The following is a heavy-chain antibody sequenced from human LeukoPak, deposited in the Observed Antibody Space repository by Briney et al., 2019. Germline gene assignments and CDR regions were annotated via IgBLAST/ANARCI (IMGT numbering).Heavy chain of an antibody. CDR3: ARLIWFGELSEYYYYMDV. V-gene: IGHV3-7*01. Sequence: GGSLRLSCAASGFTFSSYWMSWVRQAPGKGLEWVANIKQDGSEKYYVDPVKGRFTISRDNAKNSLYLQMNSLRAEDTAVYYCARLIWFGELSEYYYYMDVWGKGTTVTVSS. CDR2: IKQDGSEK. D-gene: IGHD3-10*01. J-gene: IGHJ6*03. CDR1: GFTFSSYW.